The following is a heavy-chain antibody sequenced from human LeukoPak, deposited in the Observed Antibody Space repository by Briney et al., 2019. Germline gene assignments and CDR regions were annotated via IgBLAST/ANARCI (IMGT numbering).Heavy chain of an antibody. CDR3: ASAMIGVPDDAFDI. D-gene: IGHD3-22*01. J-gene: IGHJ3*02. CDR2: INHSGGT. V-gene: IGHV4-34*01. Sequence: PSETLSLTCAVYGGSFSGYYWSWIRQPSGKGLEWIGEINHSGGTNYNPSLKSRVTISVDTSKNQFSLKLSSVTAADTAVYYCASAMIGVPDDAFDIWGQGTMVTVSS. CDR1: GGSFSGYY.